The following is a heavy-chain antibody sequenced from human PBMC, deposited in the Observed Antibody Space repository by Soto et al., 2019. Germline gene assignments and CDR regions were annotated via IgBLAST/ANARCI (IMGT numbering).Heavy chain of an antibody. J-gene: IGHJ5*02. CDR1: GYTFTTYT. CDR3: ARGIATGQLDP. D-gene: IGHD6-13*01. CDR2: INPVNGNT. V-gene: IGHV1-3*01. Sequence: ASVKVSCKASGYTFTTYTMNWVRQAPGQRLEWMGWINPVNGNTKSSQKFQDRVIITRDTSASTAYMELRSLRSEDTAVYYCARGIATGQLDPWGQGTVVTVSS.